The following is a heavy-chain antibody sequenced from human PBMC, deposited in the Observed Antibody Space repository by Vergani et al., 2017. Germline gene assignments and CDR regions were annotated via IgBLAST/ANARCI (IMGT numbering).Heavy chain of an antibody. D-gene: IGHD3-22*01. Sequence: QVQLQESGPGLVKPSQTLSLTCTVSGGSISSGGYYWSWIRQHPGKGLEWIGYIYYSGSTYYNPSLESRVTISVDTSKNQFSLKLSSVTAADTAVYYCASSPAGYDSSGYRTPQFDYWGQGTLVTVSS. J-gene: IGHJ4*02. CDR1: GGSISSGGYY. CDR2: IYYSGST. CDR3: ASSPAGYDSSGYRTPQFDY. V-gene: IGHV4-30-4*08.